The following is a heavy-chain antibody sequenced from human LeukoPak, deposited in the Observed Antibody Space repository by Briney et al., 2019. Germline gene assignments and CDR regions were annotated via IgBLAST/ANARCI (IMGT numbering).Heavy chain of an antibody. J-gene: IGHJ4*01. CDR1: GFNFGSYW. CDR2: IKQDGSEI. CDR3: AGGSGWITGD. Sequence: GGALGLSCSASGFNFGSYWMNWGRQAPGKGPEWVANIKQDGSEINYVDSVKGRFIISRDNAKNSLYLQMNSLRVDDTAVYYCAGGSGWITGDWGHGTLVTVSS. V-gene: IGHV3-7*03. D-gene: IGHD1-14*01.